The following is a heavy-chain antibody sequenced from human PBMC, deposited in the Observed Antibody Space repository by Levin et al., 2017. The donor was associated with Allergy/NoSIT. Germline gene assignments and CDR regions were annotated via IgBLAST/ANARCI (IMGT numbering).Heavy chain of an antibody. V-gene: IGHV3-74*01. J-gene: IGHJ4*02. Sequence: ASVKVSCEVSGFKFSSYWMHWVRQAPGKGLEWVSRINSDGSTRDYADSVKGRFTISRDNAMNTLYLQMNSLRDEDTAVYYCARAWDYWGQGTLVTVSS. CDR3: ARAWDY. CDR1: GFKFSSYW. CDR2: INSDGSTR.